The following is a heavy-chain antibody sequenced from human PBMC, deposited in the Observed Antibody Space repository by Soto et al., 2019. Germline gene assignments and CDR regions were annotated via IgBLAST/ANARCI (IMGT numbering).Heavy chain of an antibody. CDR3: ARAEVDMRTP. Sequence: GGSLRLSCAASGFTFSSYSMNWVRQAPGKGLERVSYISSSSSTIYYADSVKGRFILSRDNSMNTVYLQMNSLRVEDTAVYYCARAEVDMRTPWGQGTLVTVSS. CDR2: ISSSSSTI. CDR1: GFTFSSYS. J-gene: IGHJ5*02. V-gene: IGHV3-48*01. D-gene: IGHD2-15*01.